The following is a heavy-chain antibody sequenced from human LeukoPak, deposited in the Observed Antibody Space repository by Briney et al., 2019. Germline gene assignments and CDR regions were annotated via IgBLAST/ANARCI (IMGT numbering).Heavy chain of an antibody. CDR2: INHSGST. CDR1: GGSFSGYY. J-gene: IGHJ3*02. CDR3: ARDADSSSWQDAFDI. D-gene: IGHD6-13*01. Sequence: SETLSLTCAVYGGSFSGYYWSWIRQPPGKGLEWIGEINHSGSTNHNPSLKSRVTMSVDTSKNQFSLKLSSVTAADTAVYYCARDADSSSWQDAFDIWGQGTMVTVSS. V-gene: IGHV4-34*01.